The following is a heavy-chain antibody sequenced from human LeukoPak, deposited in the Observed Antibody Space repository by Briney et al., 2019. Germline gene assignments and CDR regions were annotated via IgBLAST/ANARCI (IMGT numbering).Heavy chain of an antibody. CDR2: IYHTGST. Sequence: SETLSLTCTVSGGSISSYYWSWIRQPPGKGLEWIGYIYHTGSTDYNPSLKSRVTMSVDTSKNQFSLKLSSVTAADTAVYYCARGPPPDFDCWGQGTLVTVSS. J-gene: IGHJ4*02. V-gene: IGHV4-59*12. CDR3: ARGPPPDFDC. CDR1: GGSISSYY.